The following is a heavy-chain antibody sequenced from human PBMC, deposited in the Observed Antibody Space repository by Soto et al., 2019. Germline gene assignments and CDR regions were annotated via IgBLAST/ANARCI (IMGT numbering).Heavy chain of an antibody. Sequence: GASVKVSCKAAGYAFPTYGINWVRQAPGQGLEWMGWINTNNGDTNYAQNLQGRVTMTTDTSTSTAYMELRSLRSDDTAVYYCAREDGYNLSDYWGQGTLVTVSS. V-gene: IGHV1-18*01. J-gene: IGHJ4*02. D-gene: IGHD5-12*01. CDR3: AREDGYNLSDY. CDR2: INTNNGDT. CDR1: GYAFPTYG.